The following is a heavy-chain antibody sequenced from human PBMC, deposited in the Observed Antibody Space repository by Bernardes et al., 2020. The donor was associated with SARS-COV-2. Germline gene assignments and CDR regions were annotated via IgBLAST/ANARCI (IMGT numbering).Heavy chain of an antibody. D-gene: IGHD3-10*01. CDR1: GFTVSSNY. CDR2: IYSGGST. V-gene: IGHV3-66*02. J-gene: IGHJ6*02. CDR3: AREMVRGRYYYYGMDV. Sequence: SLRLSCAASGFTVSSNYMSWVRQAPGKGLEWVSVIYSGGSTYYADSVKGRFTISRDNSKNTLYLQMNSLRAEDTAVYYCAREMVRGRYYYYGMDVWGQGTTVTVSS.